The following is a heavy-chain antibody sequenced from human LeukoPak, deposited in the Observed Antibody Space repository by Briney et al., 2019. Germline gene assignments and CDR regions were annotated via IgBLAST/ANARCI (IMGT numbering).Heavy chain of an antibody. CDR3: ARETLLGGVDY. CDR1: GGSISSGDYY. D-gene: IGHD1-26*01. Sequence: SETLSLTCTVSGGSISSGDYYWSWIRQPPGKGLEWIGYIYYSGSTYYNPSLKSRVTISVDTSKNQFSLKLSSVTAADTAVYYCARETLLGGVDYWGQGILVTVAS. J-gene: IGHJ4*02. V-gene: IGHV4-30-4*01. CDR2: IYYSGST.